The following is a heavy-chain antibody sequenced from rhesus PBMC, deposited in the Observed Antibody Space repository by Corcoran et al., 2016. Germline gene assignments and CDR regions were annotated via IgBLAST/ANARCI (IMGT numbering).Heavy chain of an antibody. J-gene: IGHJ4*01. Sequence: QVQLQESGPGLVKPSETLSLTCAVSGGSISSSYWSWIRQAPGKGLEWIGYIYGSGSSTNYNPSLKIRVTLSVDTSKNQLSLKLSSVTTADTAVYYCAIGDTAGTVLNYWGQGVLVTVSS. CDR3: AIGDTAGTVLNY. D-gene: IGHD5-42*01. V-gene: IGHV4S11*01. CDR2: IYGSGSST. CDR1: GGSISSSY.